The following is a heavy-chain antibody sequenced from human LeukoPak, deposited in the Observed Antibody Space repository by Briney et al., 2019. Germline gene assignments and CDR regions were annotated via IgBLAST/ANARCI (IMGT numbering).Heavy chain of an antibody. CDR2: IIPIFGTA. Sequence: ASVKVSCKASGGTFSSYAISWVRQAPGQGLEWMGGIIPIFGTANYAQKFQGRVTITADESTSTAYMELSSLRSEDTAVYYCASKDSSGWHYPFDYWGQGTLVTVSS. V-gene: IGHV1-69*13. D-gene: IGHD6-19*01. CDR1: GGTFSSYA. CDR3: ASKDSSGWHYPFDY. J-gene: IGHJ4*02.